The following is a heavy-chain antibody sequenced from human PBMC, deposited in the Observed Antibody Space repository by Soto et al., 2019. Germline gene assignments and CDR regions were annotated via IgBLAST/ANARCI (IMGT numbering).Heavy chain of an antibody. D-gene: IGHD2-8*01. CDR2: ISGSGGST. CDR3: AKDSWGGYCTNGVCYPEKIDY. CDR1: GFTFSSYA. Sequence: GGSLRLSCAASGFTFSSYAMSWVRQAPGKGLEWVSAISGSGGSTYYADSVKGRFTISRDNSKNTLYLQMNSLRAEDTAVYYCAKDSWGGYCTNGVCYPEKIDYWGQGTLVTVSS. V-gene: IGHV3-23*01. J-gene: IGHJ4*02.